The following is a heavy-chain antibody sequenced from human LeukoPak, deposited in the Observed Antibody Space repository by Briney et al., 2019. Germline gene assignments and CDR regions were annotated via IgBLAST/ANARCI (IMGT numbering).Heavy chain of an antibody. CDR1: GYTFTSYG. Sequence: GASVKVSCKASGYTFTSYGISWVGQAPGQGLEWMGWISAYNGNTNYAQKLQGRVTMTTDASTSTAYMELRSLRSDDTAVYYCARDSYYDSSGYGEFDPWGQGTLVTVSS. CDR3: ARDSYYDSSGYGEFDP. CDR2: ISAYNGNT. J-gene: IGHJ5*02. V-gene: IGHV1-18*01. D-gene: IGHD3-22*01.